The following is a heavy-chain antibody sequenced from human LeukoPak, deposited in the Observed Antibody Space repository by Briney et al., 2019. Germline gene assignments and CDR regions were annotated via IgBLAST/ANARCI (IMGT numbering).Heavy chain of an antibody. CDR1: GGSISSSSYY. CDR2: IYYSGRT. V-gene: IGHV4-39*01. J-gene: IGHJ3*02. CDR3: ARHSPYYYDSSGYYGGAFDI. D-gene: IGHD3-22*01. Sequence: SETLSLTCTVSGGSISSSSYYWGWIRQPPGKGLEWIGSIYYSGRTYYNPSLKSRVTISVDTSKNQFSLKLSSVTAADTAVYYCARHSPYYYDSSGYYGGAFDIWGQGTMVTVSS.